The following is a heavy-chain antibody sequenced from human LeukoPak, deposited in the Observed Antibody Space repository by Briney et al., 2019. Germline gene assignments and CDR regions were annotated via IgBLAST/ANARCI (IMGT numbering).Heavy chain of an antibody. J-gene: IGHJ4*02. CDR1: GFTVSSNC. CDR2: IYSGGNT. Sequence: GGSLRLSCAASGFTVSSNCMSWVRQAPGKGLEWVSVIYSGGNTYYADSVKGRFTISRDNSKNMLYLQMNSLRAEDTAVYYCARRGSSSWYLDYWGQGTLVTVSS. V-gene: IGHV3-53*01. CDR3: ARRGSSSWYLDY. D-gene: IGHD6-13*01.